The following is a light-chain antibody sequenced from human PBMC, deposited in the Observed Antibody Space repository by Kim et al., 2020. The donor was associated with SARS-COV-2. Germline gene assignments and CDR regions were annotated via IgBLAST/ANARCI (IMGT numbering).Light chain of an antibody. V-gene: IGLV3-1*01. CDR1: KLGDKY. CDR2: QDS. J-gene: IGLJ1*01. Sequence: SPGQTASITCSGDKLGDKYACWYQQKPGQSPVLVIYQDSKRPSGIPERFSGSNSGNTATLTISGTQAMDEADYYCQAWDSSTASYVFGTGTKSPS. CDR3: QAWDSSTASYV.